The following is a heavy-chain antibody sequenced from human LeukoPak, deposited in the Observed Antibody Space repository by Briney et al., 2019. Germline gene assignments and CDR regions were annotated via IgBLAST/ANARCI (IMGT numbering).Heavy chain of an antibody. Sequence: GGSLRLSCAASGFTFSSYWMSWVRQAPGKGLEWVANIKQDGSEKYYVDSVKGRFTISRDNAKNSLYLQMNSLRAEGTAVYYCARGYSSSWYLYDYWGQGTLVTVSS. D-gene: IGHD6-13*01. CDR1: GFTFSSYW. CDR2: IKQDGSEK. CDR3: ARGYSSSWYLYDY. V-gene: IGHV3-7*01. J-gene: IGHJ4*02.